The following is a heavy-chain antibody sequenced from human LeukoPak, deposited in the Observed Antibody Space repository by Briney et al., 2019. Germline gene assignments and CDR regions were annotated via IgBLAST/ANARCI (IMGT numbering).Heavy chain of an antibody. CDR2: INTNTGNP. CDR1: GYTFTSYA. D-gene: IGHD6-13*01. J-gene: IGHJ5*02. CDR3: ARGAYSSSWSTLYNWFDP. Sequence: ASVKVSCKASGYTFTSYAMNWVRQAPGQGLEWMGWINTNTGNPTYAQGSTGRFVFSLDTSVSTAYLQISSLKAEDTAVYYCARGAYSSSWSTLYNWFDPWGQGTLVTVSS. V-gene: IGHV7-4-1*02.